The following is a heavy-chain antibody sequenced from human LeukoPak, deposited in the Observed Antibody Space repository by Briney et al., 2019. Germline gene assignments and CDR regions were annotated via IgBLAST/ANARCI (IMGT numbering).Heavy chain of an antibody. J-gene: IGHJ5*02. V-gene: IGHV5-51*01. D-gene: IGHD1-26*01. Sequence: GESLKISCKASGYTFTYFWIGWVRQMPGIGLEWVGIVYPSDSDIRYSPSFEGQVRISADKSISTAYLQWTSLRASDTATYYCARLIGGGRNWLDPWGQGTQVTVSS. CDR1: GYTFTYFW. CDR2: VYPSDSDI. CDR3: ARLIGGGRNWLDP.